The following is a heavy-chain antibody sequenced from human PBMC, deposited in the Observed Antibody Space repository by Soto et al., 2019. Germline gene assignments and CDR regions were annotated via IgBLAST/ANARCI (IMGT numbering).Heavy chain of an antibody. V-gene: IGHV1-69*01. D-gene: IGHD3-10*01. CDR3: ARVGAGSYCLLRYYYYYGMDV. J-gene: IGHJ6*02. CDR2: IIPIFGTA. Sequence: QVQLVQSGAEVKKPGSSVKVSCKASGGTFSSYAISWVRQAPGQGLEWMGGIIPIFGTANYAQKFQGRVTIAADEATSTAYMEMSSLRSEDTAVYYCARVGAGSYCLLRYYYYYGMDVWGQGTTVTVSS. CDR1: GGTFSSYA.